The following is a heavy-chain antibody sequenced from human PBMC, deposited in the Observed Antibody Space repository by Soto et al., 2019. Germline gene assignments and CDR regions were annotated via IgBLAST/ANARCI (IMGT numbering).Heavy chain of an antibody. Sequence: LSLTCTVSGGSISSSSYYWGWIRQPPGKGLEWIGSIYYSGSTYYNPSLKSRVTISVDTSKNQFSLKLSSVTAADTAVYYCASPKIAFYNWYDPWGQGTLVTVSS. CDR3: ASPKIAFYNWYDP. J-gene: IGHJ5*02. CDR2: IYYSGST. CDR1: GGSISSSSYY. V-gene: IGHV4-39*01. D-gene: IGHD3-3*02.